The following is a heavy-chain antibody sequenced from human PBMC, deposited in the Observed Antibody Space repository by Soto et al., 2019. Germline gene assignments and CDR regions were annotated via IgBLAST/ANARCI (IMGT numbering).Heavy chain of an antibody. D-gene: IGHD5-12*01. CDR3: ARDTGVDIVPYYYMDV. V-gene: IGHV1-46*03. CDR2: INPSGGST. CDR1: GYTFTSYY. J-gene: IGHJ6*03. Sequence: ASVKVSCTASGYTFTSYYMHWVRQAPGQGLEWMGIINPSGGSTSYAQKFQGRVTMTRDTSTSTVYMELSSLRSEDTAVYYCARDTGVDIVPYYYMDVWGKGTTVTVSS.